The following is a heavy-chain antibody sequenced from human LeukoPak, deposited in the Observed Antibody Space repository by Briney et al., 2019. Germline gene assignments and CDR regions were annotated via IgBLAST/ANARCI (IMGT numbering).Heavy chain of an antibody. CDR3: ARYRCTTATCGFDP. J-gene: IGHJ5*02. D-gene: IGHD2/OR15-2a*01. CDR2: IYYGGNT. Sequence: SETLSLTCTVSGGSISSSSYYWGWIRQPPGKGLEWIGSIYYGGNTYYNPSLKSRVSISVDTSKSQFSLNLSSVTAADTAVYYCARYRCTTATCGFDPWGQGALVTVSS. CDR1: GGSISSSSYY. V-gene: IGHV4-39*07.